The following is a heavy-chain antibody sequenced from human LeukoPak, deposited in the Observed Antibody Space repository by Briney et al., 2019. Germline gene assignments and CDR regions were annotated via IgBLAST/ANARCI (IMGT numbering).Heavy chain of an antibody. V-gene: IGHV1-69*05. CDR1: GGTFSSYA. CDR2: IIPIFGTA. D-gene: IGHD1-26*01. CDR3: ARGREKYYFDY. J-gene: IGHJ4*02. Sequence: SVKVSCKASGGTFSSYAISWVRQAPGQGLGWMGRIIPIFGTANYAQKFQGRVTITTDESTSTAYMELSSLRSEDTAVYYCARGREKYYFDYWGQGTLVTVSS.